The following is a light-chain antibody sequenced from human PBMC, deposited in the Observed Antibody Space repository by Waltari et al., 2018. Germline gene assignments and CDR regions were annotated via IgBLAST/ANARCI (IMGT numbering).Light chain of an antibody. V-gene: IGKV4-1*01. CDR1: QNLLYNSNNKTY. Sequence: DIVMTQSPDSLSVSLGERATINCRSTQNLLYNSNNKTYLAWYQQRPGLPPTLRFYWASTRESGVPDRFSGSGSGTNFTLIISDLQAEDAAVYYCQQYFNTPVTFGPGTRVEI. CDR3: QQYFNTPVT. J-gene: IGKJ3*01. CDR2: WAS.